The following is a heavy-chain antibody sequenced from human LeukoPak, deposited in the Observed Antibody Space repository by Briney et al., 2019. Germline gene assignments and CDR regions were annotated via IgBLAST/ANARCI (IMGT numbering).Heavy chain of an antibody. CDR2: IIPIFGTA. V-gene: IGHV1-69*13. CDR1: GYTFTSYG. J-gene: IGHJ6*03. Sequence: ASVKVSCKASGYTFTSYGISWVRQDPGQGLEWMGGIIPIFGTANYAQKFQGRVTITADESTSTAYMELSSLTSEDTAVYYCASPGLLEGFGELPSPYYYYYMDVWGKGTTVTVSS. D-gene: IGHD3-10*01. CDR3: ASPGLLEGFGELPSPYYYYYMDV.